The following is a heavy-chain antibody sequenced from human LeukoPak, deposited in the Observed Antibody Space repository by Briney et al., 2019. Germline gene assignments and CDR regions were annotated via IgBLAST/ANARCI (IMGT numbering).Heavy chain of an antibody. CDR1: RYSFATRW. D-gene: IGHD4-17*01. V-gene: IGHV5-51*01. J-gene: IGHJ4*01. CDR3: ARRYYGDYLDFFHY. Sequence: GESLKISCKASRYSFATRWIAWVRQMPGKGPEWMAIIYPDDSDTRYSPSFEGQVTVSADKSLTTTYLQWSSLKASDTAIYYCARRYYGDYLDFFHYWGQGTLVTVSS. CDR2: IYPDDSDT.